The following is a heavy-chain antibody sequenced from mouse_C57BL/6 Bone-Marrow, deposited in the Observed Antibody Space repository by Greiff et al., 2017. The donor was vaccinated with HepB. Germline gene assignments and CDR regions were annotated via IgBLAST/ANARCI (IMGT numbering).Heavy chain of an antibody. CDR2: IRLKSDNYAT. J-gene: IGHJ3*01. CDR3: TGGLWSSAY. V-gene: IGHV6-3*01. CDR1: GFTFSNYW. D-gene: IGHD1-1*02. Sequence: EVKVVESGGGLVQPGGSMKLSCVASGFTFSNYWMNWVRQSPEKGLEWVAQIRLKSDNYATHYAESVKGRFTISRDDSKSSVYLQMNNLRAEDTGNYYCTGGLWSSAYWGQGTLVTVSA.